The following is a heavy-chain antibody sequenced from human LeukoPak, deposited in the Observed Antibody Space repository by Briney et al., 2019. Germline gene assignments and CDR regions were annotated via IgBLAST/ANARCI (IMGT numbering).Heavy chain of an antibody. V-gene: IGHV3-23*01. D-gene: IGHD1-26*01. J-gene: IGHJ4*02. CDR2: FCGSVGRT. CDR3: AKSQDGGRLFHFDY. Sequence: GGSLRLSCAASGFTSSRYAMCWVCEAPGKGLGRVSDFCGSVGRTYSADSVKGGFTISRDNSKNTLYLQMNSLRAEGTSVYFCAKSQDGGRLFHFDYWGQGTLVTVSS. CDR1: GFTSSRYA.